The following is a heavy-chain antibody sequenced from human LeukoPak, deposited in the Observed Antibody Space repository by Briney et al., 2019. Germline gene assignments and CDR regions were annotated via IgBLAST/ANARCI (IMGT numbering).Heavy chain of an antibody. CDR2: ISGNGGNT. Sequence: GGSLRLSCAASGFTFDDYAMHWVRQVPGKGLEWVSLISGNGGNTYYAGSVKGRFTISRDNSKNSLYPQMNSLRTEDTALYYCAKDISNWNSRHFDSWGQGTLVTVSS. J-gene: IGHJ4*02. V-gene: IGHV3-43*02. D-gene: IGHD1-7*01. CDR3: AKDISNWNSRHFDS. CDR1: GFTFDDYA.